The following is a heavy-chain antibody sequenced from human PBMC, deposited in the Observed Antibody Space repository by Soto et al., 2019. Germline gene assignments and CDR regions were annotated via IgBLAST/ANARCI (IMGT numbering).Heavy chain of an antibody. J-gene: IGHJ3*02. D-gene: IGHD1-1*01. V-gene: IGHV1-18*01. CDR2: IRVYNGNT. Sequence: ASVKVSCKASGYTFTSYGISWVRQAPGQGLEWMGWIRVYNGNTNYVQKLQGRVTMTTDTSTSTAYMELRSLRSDDTAVYYCASREEPDDAFDIWGQGTMVTVSS. CDR3: ASREEPDDAFDI. CDR1: GYTFTSYG.